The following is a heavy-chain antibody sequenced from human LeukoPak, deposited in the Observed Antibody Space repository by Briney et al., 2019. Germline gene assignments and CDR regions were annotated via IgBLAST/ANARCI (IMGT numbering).Heavy chain of an antibody. J-gene: IGHJ4*02. V-gene: IGHV1-8*01. CDR2: MNPNSGNT. Sequence: EASVKVSCKTSGFTFTNYDINWVRQATGQGLEWMGWMNPNSGNTGYAQKFQGRITMTRDTSIGTAYMELSSLRSEDTAVYYCARRLAAAGTLPDSWGQGTLVTVSS. CDR1: GFTFTNYD. CDR3: ARRLAAAGTLPDS. D-gene: IGHD6-13*01.